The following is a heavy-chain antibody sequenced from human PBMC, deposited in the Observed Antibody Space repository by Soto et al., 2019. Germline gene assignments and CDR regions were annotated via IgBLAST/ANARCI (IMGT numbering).Heavy chain of an antibody. CDR1: GDIFSGYS. V-gene: IGHV1-69*14. CDR2: IIPIFGTT. Sequence: QVQLVQSGAEVKKPGSSVKVSCKTSGDIFSGYSISWVRQAPGQGLEWMGGIIPIFGTTNYAQRFHGRVTITADKATSTVYMELSSLKSEDTAVYSCARDLGSGYDPGDYWGQGTLVTVSS. D-gene: IGHD5-12*01. J-gene: IGHJ4*02. CDR3: ARDLGSGYDPGDY.